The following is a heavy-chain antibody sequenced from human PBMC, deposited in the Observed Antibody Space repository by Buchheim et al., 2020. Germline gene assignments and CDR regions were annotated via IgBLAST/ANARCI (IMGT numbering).Heavy chain of an antibody. CDR2: ISYDGSNK. Sequence: VQLLESGGGLVQPGGSPRLSCAASGFTFSSYGMHWVRQAPGKGLEWVAVISYDGSNKYYADSVKGRFTISRDNSKNTLYLQMNSLRAEDTAVYYCAKERGDIVVVPAAKGYYYYGMDVWGQGTT. V-gene: IGHV3-30*18. D-gene: IGHD2-2*01. CDR1: GFTFSSYG. J-gene: IGHJ6*02. CDR3: AKERGDIVVVPAAKGYYYYGMDV.